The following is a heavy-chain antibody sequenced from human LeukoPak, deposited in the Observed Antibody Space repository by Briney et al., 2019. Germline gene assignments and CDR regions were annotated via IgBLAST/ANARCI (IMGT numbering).Heavy chain of an antibody. CDR1: GYTFTGYY. CDR3: ARAPRGTIFGTYYYYYMDV. J-gene: IGHJ6*03. D-gene: IGHD3-3*01. CDR2: INPNSGGT. V-gene: IGHV1-2*02. Sequence: ASVKVSCKASGYTFTGYYMHWVRHAPGQGLEWMGWINPNSGGTNYAQKFQGRVTMTRDTSISTAYMELSRLRSDDTAVYYCARAPRGTIFGTYYYYYMDVWGKGTTVTVSS.